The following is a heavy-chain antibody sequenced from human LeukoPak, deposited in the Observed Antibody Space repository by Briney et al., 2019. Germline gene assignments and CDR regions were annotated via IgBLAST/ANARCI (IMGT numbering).Heavy chain of an antibody. CDR3: ARSGDGHYFDY. V-gene: IGHV4-34*01. CDR2: INHSGST. Sequence: PSETLSLTCAVYGGYFSGYYWSWIRQPPGKGLEWIGEINHSGSTNYNPSLKSRVTISVDTSKNQFSLKLSSVTAADTAVYYCARSGDGHYFDYWGQGTLVTVSS. J-gene: IGHJ4*02. CDR1: GGYFSGYY. D-gene: IGHD1-26*01.